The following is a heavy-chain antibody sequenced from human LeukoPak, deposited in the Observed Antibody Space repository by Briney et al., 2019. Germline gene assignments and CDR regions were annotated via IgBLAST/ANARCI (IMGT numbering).Heavy chain of an antibody. D-gene: IGHD6-19*01. Sequence: SETLSLTCTVSGASISNYYCSWIRQPPGKGLEWIGYIHYTGSTNYNPSLKSRVTISVDTSKNQFYLKLRSVTAADTAVYYCARDWAGYSSGWYGNWFDPWGQGTLVTVSS. CDR1: GASISNYY. J-gene: IGHJ5*02. CDR3: ARDWAGYSSGWYGNWFDP. V-gene: IGHV4-59*01. CDR2: IHYTGST.